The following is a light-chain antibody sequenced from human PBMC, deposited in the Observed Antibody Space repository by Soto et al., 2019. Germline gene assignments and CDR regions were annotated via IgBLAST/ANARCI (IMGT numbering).Light chain of an antibody. V-gene: IGLV2-14*03. Sequence: QSVLTQPASLSGSPGQSITISCTGTSSDIGSYNYVSWYQQHPGKAPKLMIFDVSYRPSGISDRFSGSKSGNTASLTISGFQPEDEADYYCSSYGASSTLFGGGPKVTVL. CDR2: DVS. J-gene: IGLJ3*02. CDR1: SSDIGSYNY. CDR3: SSYGASSTL.